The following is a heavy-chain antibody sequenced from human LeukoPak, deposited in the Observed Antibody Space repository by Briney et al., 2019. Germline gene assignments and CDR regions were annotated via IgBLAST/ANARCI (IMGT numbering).Heavy chain of an antibody. CDR2: IIPIFGTA. Sequence: SVKVSCKASGYTFTSYGINWVRQAPGQGLEWMGGIIPIFGTANYAQKFQGSVSITADESTRTAYMELYSLRSDDTAVYYCAKNTVTPSRTWYYFDSWGQGTLVTVSS. CDR1: GYTFTSYG. J-gene: IGHJ4*02. CDR3: AKNTVTPSRTWYYFDS. D-gene: IGHD4-11*01. V-gene: IGHV1-69*13.